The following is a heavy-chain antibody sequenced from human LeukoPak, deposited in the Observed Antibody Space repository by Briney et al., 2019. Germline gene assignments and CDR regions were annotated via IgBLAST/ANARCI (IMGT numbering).Heavy chain of an antibody. CDR1: GGSISSGHW. Sequence: PSETLSLTCGVSGGSISSGHWWSWVRQPPGKGLEWIGEIDHSGSTKYKPSLMSRVTISVDKSKNQFSLKLSSVTAADTAVYYCARGWRGFDYWGQGTLVTVSS. CDR2: IDHSGST. V-gene: IGHV4/OR15-8*01. CDR3: ARGWRGFDY. J-gene: IGHJ4*02.